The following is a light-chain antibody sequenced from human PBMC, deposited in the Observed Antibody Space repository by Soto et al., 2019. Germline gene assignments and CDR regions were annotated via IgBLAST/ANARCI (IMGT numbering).Light chain of an antibody. CDR2: AAS. J-gene: IGKJ5*01. CDR3: QHRT. Sequence: DVQMTPSPSSLSASVGASVTITCRASQSISSYLNWYQQKPGKAPKLLIYAASSLQSGVPSRFSGSGSGTDFTLTISSLQPEDFATYYCQHRTFGQGTRLEIK. V-gene: IGKV1-39*01. CDR1: QSISSY.